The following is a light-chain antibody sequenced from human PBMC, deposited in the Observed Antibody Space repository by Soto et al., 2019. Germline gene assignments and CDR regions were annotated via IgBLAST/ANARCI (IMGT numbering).Light chain of an antibody. Sequence: QSVLTQPPSPSGSPGQSVTISCTGNSSVVGGYNYVSWYQQHPGKAPKLMIYEVSKRPSGVPDRFSGSKSGNTASLTVSGLQAEDEADYYCSSYAGSNNFVFGTGTKVTVL. CDR1: SSVVGGYNY. V-gene: IGLV2-8*01. CDR2: EVS. J-gene: IGLJ1*01. CDR3: SSYAGSNNFV.